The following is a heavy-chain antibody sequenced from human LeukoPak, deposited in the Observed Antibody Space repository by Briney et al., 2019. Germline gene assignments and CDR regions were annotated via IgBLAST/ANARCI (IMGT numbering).Heavy chain of an antibody. CDR1: GVSISAYY. J-gene: IGHJ6*02. Sequence: PSETLSLTCTVSGVSISAYYWSWIRQPPGKGLEWIGSFYYSGSPNYNPSLKSRITISIHTSKKHFSLKLTTVTAADTAVYYCARSIVVAGIVSDYYYYAMDVWGQGTTVTVSS. D-gene: IGHD6-19*01. V-gene: IGHV4-59*08. CDR2: FYYSGSP. CDR3: ARSIVVAGIVSDYYYYAMDV.